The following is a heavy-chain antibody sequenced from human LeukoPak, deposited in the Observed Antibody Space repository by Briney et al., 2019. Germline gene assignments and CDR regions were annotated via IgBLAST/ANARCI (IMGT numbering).Heavy chain of an antibody. Sequence: ASVKVSCKASGYTFTSHYMHWVRQAPGQGLEWMGWSSGYNGNTNYAQKLQGRVTMTTDTSTSTAYMELRSLRSDDTAVYYCARGNYCSGGSCYDGAFDYWGQGTLVTVSS. CDR1: GYTFTSHY. V-gene: IGHV1-18*04. D-gene: IGHD2-15*01. CDR2: SSGYNGNT. CDR3: ARGNYCSGGSCYDGAFDY. J-gene: IGHJ4*02.